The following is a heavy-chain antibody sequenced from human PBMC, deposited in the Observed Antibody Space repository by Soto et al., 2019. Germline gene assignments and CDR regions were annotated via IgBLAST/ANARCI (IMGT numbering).Heavy chain of an antibody. CDR1: GGSISSYY. CDR3: CTVAPGRYYYYYYYMDV. J-gene: IGHJ6*03. D-gene: IGHD6-19*01. V-gene: IGHV4-59*08. Sequence: SETLSLTCTVSGGSISSYYWSWIRQPPGKGLEWIGYIYYSGSTNYNPSLKSRVTISVDTSKNQFSLKLSSVTAADTAVYYCCTVAPGRYYYYYYYMDVWGKGTTVTVS. CDR2: IYYSGST.